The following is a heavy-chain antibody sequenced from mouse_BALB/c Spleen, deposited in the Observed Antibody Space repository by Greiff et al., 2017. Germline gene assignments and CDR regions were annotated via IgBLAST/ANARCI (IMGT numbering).Heavy chain of an antibody. V-gene: IGHV5-15*02. J-gene: IGHJ3*01. D-gene: IGHD3-2*02. CDR3: ARYQGFAD. CDR1: GFTFSDYG. CDR2: ISNLAYSI. Sequence: EVKLEESGGGLVQPGGSRKLSCAASGFTFSDYGMAWVRQAPGKGPEWVAFISNLAYSIYYADTVTGRFTISRENAKNTLYLEMSSLRSEDTAMYYCARYQGFADWGQGTLVTVSA.